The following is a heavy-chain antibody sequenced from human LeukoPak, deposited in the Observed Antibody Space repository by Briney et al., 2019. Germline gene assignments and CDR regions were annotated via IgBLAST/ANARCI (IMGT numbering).Heavy chain of an antibody. CDR1: GGSFSGYY. Sequence: SETLSLTCAVYGGSFSGYYWSWIRQPPGKGLEWIGEINHSGSTNYNPSLKSRVTISVDTSKNQFPLKLSSVTAADTAVYYCASTYYYDSSGSLGYWGQGTLVTVSS. V-gene: IGHV4-34*01. J-gene: IGHJ4*02. CDR2: INHSGST. CDR3: ASTYYYDSSGSLGY. D-gene: IGHD3-22*01.